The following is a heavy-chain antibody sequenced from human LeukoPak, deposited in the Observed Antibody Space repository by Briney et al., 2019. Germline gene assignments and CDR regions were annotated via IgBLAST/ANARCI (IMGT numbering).Heavy chain of an antibody. Sequence: PGRSRRLSCAASGFTFSSYGMHWVRQAPGKGLEWVAVIWYDGSNKYYADSVKGRFTISRDNSKNTLYLQMNSLRAEDTAVYYCARHEEAPYYYGPDYWGQGTLVTVSS. D-gene: IGHD3-10*01. J-gene: IGHJ4*02. CDR3: ARHEEAPYYYGPDY. V-gene: IGHV3-33*01. CDR2: IWYDGSNK. CDR1: GFTFSSYG.